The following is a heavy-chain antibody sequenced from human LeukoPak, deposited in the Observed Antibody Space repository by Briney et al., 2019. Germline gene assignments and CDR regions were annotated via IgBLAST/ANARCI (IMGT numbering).Heavy chain of an antibody. Sequence: GGSLRLSCAASGFTFSSYAMNWVRQAPGKGLEWVSGISGSGGRTYYADSVKGRFTISRDNSKNTLYLQMNSLRAEDTAVYYCAKGDSSGYYDAFDIWGQGTMVTVSS. J-gene: IGHJ3*02. D-gene: IGHD3-22*01. CDR2: ISGSGGRT. CDR3: AKGDSSGYYDAFDI. V-gene: IGHV3-23*01. CDR1: GFTFSSYA.